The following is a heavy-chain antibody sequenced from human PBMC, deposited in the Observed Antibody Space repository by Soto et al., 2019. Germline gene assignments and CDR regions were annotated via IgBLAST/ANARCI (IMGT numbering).Heavy chain of an antibody. Sequence: QVQLVESGGGVVQPGRSLRLSCAASGFTFSSYGMHWVRQAPGKGLEWVAVIWYDGSNKYYADSVKGRFTISRVNSKNTLYLEMNSVRAEDTSVYYCASDIHTVYDYIWGSYRPDASDIWGQGTMVTVSS. CDR1: GFTFSSYG. J-gene: IGHJ3*02. CDR3: ASDIHTVYDYIWGSYRPDASDI. D-gene: IGHD3-16*02. CDR2: IWYDGSNK. V-gene: IGHV3-33*01.